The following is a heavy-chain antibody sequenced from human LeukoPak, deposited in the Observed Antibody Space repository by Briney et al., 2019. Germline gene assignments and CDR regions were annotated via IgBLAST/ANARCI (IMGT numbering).Heavy chain of an antibody. CDR2: ISSNGGST. Sequence: GGSLRLSCSASGFTFSSYAMHWVRQAPGKGLEYVSAISSNGGSTYYADSVKGRFTISRDNSKNTLYLQMNSLRAEDTAIYFCARDVGGYAFDYWGQGTLVTVSS. D-gene: IGHD5-12*01. V-gene: IGHV3-64*04. CDR3: ARDVGGYAFDY. J-gene: IGHJ4*02. CDR1: GFTFSSYA.